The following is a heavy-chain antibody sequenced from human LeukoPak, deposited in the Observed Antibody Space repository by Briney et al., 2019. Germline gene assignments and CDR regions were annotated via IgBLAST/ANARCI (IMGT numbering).Heavy chain of an antibody. J-gene: IGHJ4*02. V-gene: IGHV3-7*03. Sequence: GGSLRLSCAASGFTFSNYWWSWVRQAPGKGREGVGDKKKDGSDKYYVGSVKGRFTISRDNAKNSLYLQMNSLRAEDTAVYYCARDSLIQYGSGSYWGFDYWGQGILVTVSS. CDR1: GFTFSNYW. D-gene: IGHD3-10*01. CDR2: KKKDGSDK. CDR3: ARDSLIQYGSGSYWGFDY.